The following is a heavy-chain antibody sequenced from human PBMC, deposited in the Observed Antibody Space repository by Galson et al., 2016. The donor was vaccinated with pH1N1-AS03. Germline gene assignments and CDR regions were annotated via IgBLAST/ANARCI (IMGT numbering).Heavy chain of an antibody. V-gene: IGHV1-2*02. CDR2: INADSGDT. J-gene: IGHJ4*02. CDR1: GYTFTAYY. CDR3: AKDDNYEFWVGYFGPDF. Sequence: SVKVSCKASGYTFTAYYMHWVRQAPGQGLEWMGWINADSGDTNYAPNFRGRFTFTRDTSTSTAYMELSTLRSDDTAVYYCAKDDNYEFWVGYFGPDFWGQGTLITVSS. D-gene: IGHD3-3*01.